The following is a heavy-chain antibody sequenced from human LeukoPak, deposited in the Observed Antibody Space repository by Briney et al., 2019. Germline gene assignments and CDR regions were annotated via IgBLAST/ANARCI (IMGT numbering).Heavy chain of an antibody. CDR2: MNPNSGNT. D-gene: IGHD1-26*01. J-gene: IGHJ4*02. CDR1: GYTFTSYD. V-gene: IGHV1-8*01. Sequence: AASVTVSCKASGYTFTSYDINWVRQATGQGLEWMGWMNPNSGNTGYAQKFQGRVTMTRNTSISTAYMELSSPRSEDTAVYYCARGRGISGRPGATSGLGYWGQGTVVTVSS. CDR3: ARGRGISGRPGATSGLGY.